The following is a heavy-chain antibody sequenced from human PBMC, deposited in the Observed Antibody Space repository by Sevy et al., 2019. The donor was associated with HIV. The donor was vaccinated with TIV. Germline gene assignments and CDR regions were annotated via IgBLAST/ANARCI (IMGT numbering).Heavy chain of an antibody. CDR2: ISYDGSTK. CDR1: GFTFSRYA. Sequence: GGSLRLSCAASGFTFSRYAMHWVRQAPGKGLEWLAVISYDGSTKYYIDSVKGRFTISRDNSKNTLYLQMNSLKVEDTAVYYCARVKGAYGFGYYGMDVWGQGTTVTVSS. V-gene: IGHV3-30-3*01. CDR3: ARVKGAYGFGYYGMDV. J-gene: IGHJ6*02. D-gene: IGHD4-17*01.